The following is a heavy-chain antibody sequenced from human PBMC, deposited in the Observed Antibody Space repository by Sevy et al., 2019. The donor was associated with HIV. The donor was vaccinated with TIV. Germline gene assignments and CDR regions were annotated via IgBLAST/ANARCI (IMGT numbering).Heavy chain of an antibody. J-gene: IGHJ6*02. CDR2: IYTTGST. CDR3: ARGHGDYCSAVSCYPDDGMDV. D-gene: IGHD2-15*01. V-gene: IGHV4-4*07. Sequence: SETLSLTCTVSADSISSYYWSWIRQPAGKGLEWIGRIYTTGSTNYNPSLNSRVTMSVDTSKNQFSLKLTSVTAADTAVYYCARGHGDYCSAVSCYPDDGMDVWGQGTTVTVSS. CDR1: ADSISSYY.